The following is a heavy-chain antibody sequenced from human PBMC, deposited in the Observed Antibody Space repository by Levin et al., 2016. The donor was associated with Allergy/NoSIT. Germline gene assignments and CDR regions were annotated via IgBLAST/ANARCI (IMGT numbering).Heavy chain of an antibody. CDR1: GFTFSSYA. V-gene: IGHV3-64*04. CDR2: ISSNGGST. Sequence: GGSLRLSCSASGFTFSSYAMHWVRQAPGKGLEYVSAISSNGGSTYYADSLKGRFTISRDNSKNTLYLQMNSLRAEDTAVYYCAKDPRWGSGYSGYETYDYGMDVWGQGTTVTVSS. D-gene: IGHD5-12*01. CDR3: AKDPRWGSGYSGYETYDYGMDV. J-gene: IGHJ6*02.